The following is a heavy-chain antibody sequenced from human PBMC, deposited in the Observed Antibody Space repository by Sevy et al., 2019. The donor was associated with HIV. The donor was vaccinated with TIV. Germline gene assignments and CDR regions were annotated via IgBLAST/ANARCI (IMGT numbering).Heavy chain of an antibody. D-gene: IGHD1-26*01. V-gene: IGHV4-59*08. CDR2: IYYNGHI. CDR1: GGSITSLY. J-gene: IGHJ4*02. Sequence: ETLSLTCTVSGGSITSLYWNWIRQPPGKGLEWIANIYYNGHINYNPSLKSRVTLSLDTSKNQFSLRLSSVTAAETAMYYCAGENAWGRGYSWGQGTPVTVSS. CDR3: AGENAWGRGYS.